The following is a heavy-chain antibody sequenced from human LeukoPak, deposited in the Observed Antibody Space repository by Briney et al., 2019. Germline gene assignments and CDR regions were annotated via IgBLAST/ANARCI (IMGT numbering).Heavy chain of an antibody. CDR3: ARDLGIAVAGDAFDI. CDR1: GGSISSSNYY. J-gene: IGHJ3*02. V-gene: IGHV4-39*07. D-gene: IGHD6-19*01. CDR2: IYYTGTT. Sequence: PSETLSLTCTVSGGSISSSNYYWGWIRQPPGKGLEWIGSIYYTGTTYYNSSLKSRVTISVDTSKIQFSLKLNSVTAADTAVYYCARDLGIAVAGDAFDIWGQGTMVTVSS.